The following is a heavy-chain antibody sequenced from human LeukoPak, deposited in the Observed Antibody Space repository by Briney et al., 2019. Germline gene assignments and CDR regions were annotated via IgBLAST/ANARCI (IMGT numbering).Heavy chain of an antibody. CDR1: GGSISSSNW. CDR3: ATNRARPIAVAGTSRY. V-gene: IGHV4-4*02. Sequence: SETLSLTCAVSGGSISSSNWWSWVRQPPGKGLEWIGEIYHSGSTNYNPSLKSRVTISVDKSKNQFSLKLSSVTAADTAVYYCATNRARPIAVAGTSRYWGQGTLVTVSS. CDR2: IYHSGST. J-gene: IGHJ4*02. D-gene: IGHD6-19*01.